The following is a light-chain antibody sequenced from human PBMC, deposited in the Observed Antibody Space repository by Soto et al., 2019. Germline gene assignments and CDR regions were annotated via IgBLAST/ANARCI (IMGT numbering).Light chain of an antibody. CDR3: QQRSKWLFT. V-gene: IGKV3-11*01. CDR1: QSVRSS. Sequence: EIVLTQSPATLSLSPGERATLSCRASQSVRSSLAWYQQKPGQAPRLLIYAASNRASGVPARFSASGSGTDFTLTISSLEPEDFAVYDCQQRSKWLFTFGPETKVDIK. CDR2: AAS. J-gene: IGKJ3*01.